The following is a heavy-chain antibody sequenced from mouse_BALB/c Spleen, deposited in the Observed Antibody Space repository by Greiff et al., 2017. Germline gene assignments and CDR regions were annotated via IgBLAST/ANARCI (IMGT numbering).Heavy chain of an antibody. J-gene: IGHJ4*01. CDR1: GYTFTSYW. CDR2: INPSTGYT. CDR3: ARRHSYYAMDY. Sequence: VQLQESGAELAKPGASVKMSCKASGYTFTSYWMHWVKQRPGQGLEWIGYINPSTGYTEFNQKFKDKATLTADKSSSTAYMQLSSLTSEDSAVYYCARRHSYYAMDYWGQGTSVTVSS. D-gene: IGHD1-2*01. V-gene: IGHV1-7*01.